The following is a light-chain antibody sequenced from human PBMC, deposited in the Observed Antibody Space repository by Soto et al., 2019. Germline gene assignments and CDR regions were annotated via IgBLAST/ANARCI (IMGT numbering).Light chain of an antibody. Sequence: DIVLTQSPGTLSLSPGESATLSCRASQSVSSSYLAWYQQKPGQAPRLLIYGASSRATGIPDRFSGSGSGTDFTLTISRLEPEDFAVYYCQQYGSSPRTFGQGTKVDSK. J-gene: IGKJ1*01. V-gene: IGKV3-20*01. CDR1: QSVSSSY. CDR2: GAS. CDR3: QQYGSSPRT.